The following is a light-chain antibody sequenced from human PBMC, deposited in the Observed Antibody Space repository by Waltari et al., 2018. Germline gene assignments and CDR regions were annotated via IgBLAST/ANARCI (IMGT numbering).Light chain of an antibody. CDR3: HQYGSSPPYT. CDR1: QSVRGNY. V-gene: IGKV3-20*01. CDR2: RAS. J-gene: IGKJ2*01. Sequence: VLTQSPDTLSLSPGEGATLSCRASQSVRGNYLAWYQQKPGQPPRLLIHRASNRATDIPGRCSGTGAGTDVTLTISSLVPADFAVYFCHQYGSSPPYTFGQGTKLEVK.